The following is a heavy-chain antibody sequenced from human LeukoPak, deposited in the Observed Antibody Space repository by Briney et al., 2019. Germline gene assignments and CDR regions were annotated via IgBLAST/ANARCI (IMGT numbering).Heavy chain of an antibody. D-gene: IGHD5-18*01. CDR2: IRYDGSNK. V-gene: IGHV3-30*02. CDR3: AKAAGGYSYGYDLDY. J-gene: IGHJ4*02. CDR1: GFTFSSYG. Sequence: PGGSLRLSCAASGFTFSSYGMHWVRQAPGKGLEWVAFIRYDGSNKYYADSVKGRFTISRDNSKNTLYLQINSLRAEDTAVYYCAKAAGGYSYGYDLDYWGQGTLVTVSS.